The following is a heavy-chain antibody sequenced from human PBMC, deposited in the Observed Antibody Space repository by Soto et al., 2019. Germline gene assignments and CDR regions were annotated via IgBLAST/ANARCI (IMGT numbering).Heavy chain of an antibody. J-gene: IGHJ5*02. V-gene: IGHV1-18*01. D-gene: IGHD3-3*01. CDR2: ISAYNGNT. Sequence: QVQLVQSGAEVKKPGASVKVSCKASGYTFTSYGISWVRQAPGQGLEWMGWISAYNGNTNYAQKLQGRVTMTTDTSTSTAYMELRRLRSDDTAVYYCTKSPRFLEWLFSENWFDPWGQGTLVTVSS. CDR1: GYTFTSYG. CDR3: TKSPRFLEWLFSENWFDP.